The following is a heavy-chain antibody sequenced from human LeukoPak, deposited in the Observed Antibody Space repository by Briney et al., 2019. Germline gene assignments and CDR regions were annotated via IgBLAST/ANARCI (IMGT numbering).Heavy chain of an antibody. D-gene: IGHD6-13*01. CDR1: GFTFADYA. V-gene: IGHV3-9*01. Sequence: GGSLRLSCAASGFTFADYAMHWVRQAPGKGLEWVSGISWNSGSIGYADSVKGRFTISRDNAKNSLYLQMNSLRAEDTALYYCAKDISSSAAAANDYWGQGTLVTVSS. J-gene: IGHJ4*02. CDR3: AKDISSSAAAANDY. CDR2: ISWNSGSI.